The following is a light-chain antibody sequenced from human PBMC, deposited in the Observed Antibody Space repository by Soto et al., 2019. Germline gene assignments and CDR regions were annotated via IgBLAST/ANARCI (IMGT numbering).Light chain of an antibody. Sequence: DIQMTQSPSTLSGSVGDRVTITCRASQTISSWLAWYQQKPGKAPKLLIYKASTLKSGVPSRFSGSGSGTEFNLTISSLQLDDFATYYCQHYNSYSEAFGQGTKVDIK. J-gene: IGKJ1*01. CDR3: QHYNSYSEA. V-gene: IGKV1-5*03. CDR2: KAS. CDR1: QTISSW.